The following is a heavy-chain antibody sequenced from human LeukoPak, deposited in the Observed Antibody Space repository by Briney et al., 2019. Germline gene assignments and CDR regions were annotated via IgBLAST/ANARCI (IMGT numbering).Heavy chain of an antibody. J-gene: IGHJ4*02. V-gene: IGHV1-69*02. Sequence: GASVKVSCKASGYTFTGYYMHWVRQAPGQGLEWMGRIIPILGIANYAQKFQGRVTITADKSTSTAYMELSSLRSEDTAVYYCARSRYCSSTSCYFSGRVHPVDYWGQGTLVTVSS. CDR1: GYTFTGYY. D-gene: IGHD2-2*01. CDR3: ARSRYCSSTSCYFSGRVHPVDY. CDR2: IIPILGIA.